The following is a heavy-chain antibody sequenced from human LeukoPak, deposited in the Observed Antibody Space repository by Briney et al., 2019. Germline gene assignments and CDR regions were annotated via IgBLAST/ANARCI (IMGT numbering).Heavy chain of an antibody. CDR2: IYYSGST. CDR1: GGSIRSYY. CDR3: ARGGGRGGDSCSSTSCYDYYYYGMDV. D-gene: IGHD2-2*01. V-gene: IGHV4-59*01. Sequence: SETLSLTCTVSGGSIRSYYWSWIRQPPGKGLEWIGYIYYSGSTNYNPSLKSRVTISVDTSKNQFSLKLSSVTAADTAVYYCARGGGRGGDSCSSTSCYDYYYYGMDVWGQGTTVTVSS. J-gene: IGHJ6*02.